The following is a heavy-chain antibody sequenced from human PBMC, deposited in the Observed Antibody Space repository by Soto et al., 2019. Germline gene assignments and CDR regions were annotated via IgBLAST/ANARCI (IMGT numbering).Heavy chain of an antibody. Sequence: SVKVSCKASGGTFSTYAISWVRQAPGQGLEWMGGIIPIFGTAKYAQKFQGRVTITADESTSTAYMELSSLRSEDTAVYYCAREIFGVIISGGRDAFDIWGQGXMVTV. J-gene: IGHJ3*02. V-gene: IGHV1-69*13. CDR2: IIPIFGTA. CDR1: GGTFSTYA. CDR3: AREIFGVIISGGRDAFDI. D-gene: IGHD3-3*01.